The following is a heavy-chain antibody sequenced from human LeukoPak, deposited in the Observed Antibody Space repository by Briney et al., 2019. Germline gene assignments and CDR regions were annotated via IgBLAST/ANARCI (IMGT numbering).Heavy chain of an antibody. CDR1: GLTFAVYA. Sequence: GRSLRLSCAASGLTFAVYAMHWVRQAPGKGLEWVSGISWNSGSIGYADSVKGRFTNSRDNAKNSLYLQMISLRAEDTALYYCAKTHYGSGSYSAYFDYWGQGTLVTVSS. J-gene: IGHJ4*02. V-gene: IGHV3-9*01. CDR2: ISWNSGSI. D-gene: IGHD3-10*01. CDR3: AKTHYGSGSYSAYFDY.